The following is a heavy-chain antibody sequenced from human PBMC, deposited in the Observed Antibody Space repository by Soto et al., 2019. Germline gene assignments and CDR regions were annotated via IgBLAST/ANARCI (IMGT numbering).Heavy chain of an antibody. J-gene: IGHJ6*02. CDR2: LSGSGGRT. Sequence: GGSLRLSCAASGFTFSSYAMSWVRQAPGKGLEWVSALSGSGGRTYYADSVKGRFTSSRDNSKNTLYLQMNSLRAEDTAVYDCAKGFRGGVVTPDYNYGMDVWGQGTTVTVSS. D-gene: IGHD2-21*02. CDR1: GFTFSSYA. V-gene: IGHV3-23*01. CDR3: AKGFRGGVVTPDYNYGMDV.